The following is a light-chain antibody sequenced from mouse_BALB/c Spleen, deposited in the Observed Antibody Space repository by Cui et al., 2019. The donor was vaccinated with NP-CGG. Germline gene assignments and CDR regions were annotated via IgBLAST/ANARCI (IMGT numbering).Light chain of an antibody. Sequence: QGFVTPESALTTSPGETVTLTCRSSTGAVTTSNYANWVQEKPEHLFTGLIGGTNNRAPGVPARFSGSLIGDKAALTITGAQTEDEAIYFCALWYSNHWVFGGGTKLTVL. J-gene: IGLJ1*01. CDR2: GTN. CDR3: ALWYSNHWV. V-gene: IGLV1*01. CDR1: TGAVTTSNY.